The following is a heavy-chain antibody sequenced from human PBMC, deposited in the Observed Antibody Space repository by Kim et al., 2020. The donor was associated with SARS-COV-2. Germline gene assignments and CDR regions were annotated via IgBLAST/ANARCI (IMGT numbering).Heavy chain of an antibody. Sequence: FQGRVTMTRDTSISTAYMELSRLRSDDTAVYYCARDLDIVVESKGYAFDIWGQGTMVTVSS. J-gene: IGHJ3*02. CDR3: ARDLDIVVESKGYAFDI. D-gene: IGHD2-2*01. V-gene: IGHV1-2*02.